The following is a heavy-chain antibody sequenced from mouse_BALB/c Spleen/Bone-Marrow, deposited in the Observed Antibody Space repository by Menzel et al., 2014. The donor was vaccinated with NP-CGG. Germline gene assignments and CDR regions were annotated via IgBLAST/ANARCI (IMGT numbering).Heavy chain of an antibody. CDR1: GYGLTSYY. J-gene: IGHJ2*01. D-gene: IGHD1-1*01. CDR3: ARRDYYGSTYGFDY. CDR2: IFPRNGST. Sequence: VQRVESGPELVKPGASVKISCKASGYGLTSYYIHWVKQRPGQGLEWIGWIFPRNGSTKYNEKFKGKATLTADTSSSTAYMQLSSLTSEDSAVYFCARRDYYGSTYGFDYWGQGTTLTVSS. V-gene: IGHV1-66*01.